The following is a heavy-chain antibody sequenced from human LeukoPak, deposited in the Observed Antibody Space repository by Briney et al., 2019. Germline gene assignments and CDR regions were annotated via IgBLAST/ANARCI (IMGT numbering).Heavy chain of an antibody. D-gene: IGHD2-15*01. V-gene: IGHV4-39*02. CDR2: IYYSGST. Sequence: SETLSLTCIVSGGSISSGGHYWGWIRQPPGEGLEWIGSIYYSGSTYYNPSLNSRVTMFIDMSKNHFSLKMSSVTATDTAVYYCARLVCGGGSCPAEFDYWGQGTLVTVSS. J-gene: IGHJ4*02. CDR3: ARLVCGGGSCPAEFDY. CDR1: GGSISSGGHY.